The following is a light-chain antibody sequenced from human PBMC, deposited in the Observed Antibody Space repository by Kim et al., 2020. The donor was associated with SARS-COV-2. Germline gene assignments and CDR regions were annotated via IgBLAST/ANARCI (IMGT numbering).Light chain of an antibody. CDR2: DVS. V-gene: IGLV2-11*01. J-gene: IGLJ2*01. CDR1: SSDVGGYNY. CDR3: CSYAGSYTYVV. Sequence: QSVNISCTGTSSDVGGYNYVSWYQQHPGKAPKLMIYDVSKRPSGVPDRFSGSKSGNTASLTISGLQAEDEADYYCCSYAGSYTYVVFGGGTQLTVL.